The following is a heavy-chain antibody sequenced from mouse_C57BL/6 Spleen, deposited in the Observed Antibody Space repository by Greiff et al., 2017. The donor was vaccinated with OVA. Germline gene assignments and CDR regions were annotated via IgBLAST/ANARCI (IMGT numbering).Heavy chain of an antibody. V-gene: IGHV1-82*01. Sequence: QVQLKQSGPELVKPGASVKISCKASGYAFSSSWMNWVKQRPGKGLEWIGRIYPGDGDTNYNGKFKGKATLTADKSSSTAYMQLSSLTSEDSAVYFCARFRSFYDYDEDYAMDYWGQGTSVTVSS. D-gene: IGHD2-4*01. J-gene: IGHJ4*01. CDR1: GYAFSSSW. CDR2: IYPGDGDT. CDR3: ARFRSFYDYDEDYAMDY.